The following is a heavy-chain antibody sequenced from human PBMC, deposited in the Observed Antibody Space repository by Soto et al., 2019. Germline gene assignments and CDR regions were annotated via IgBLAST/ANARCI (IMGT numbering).Heavy chain of an antibody. CDR2: ISRSSSTI. V-gene: IGHV3-48*01. CDR3: ATAVVLADYKAV. CDR1: GCPLRSCN. D-gene: IGHD3-16*02. J-gene: IGHJ6*03. Sequence: EAARRVAWAASGCPLRSCNKNWFRQAPEKGLEWVSYISRSSSTIYYAASVKGRFTISRDNAKNSLSLQMNSLRAEDTAVYYCATAVVLADYKAVWGKGTNDTGSS.